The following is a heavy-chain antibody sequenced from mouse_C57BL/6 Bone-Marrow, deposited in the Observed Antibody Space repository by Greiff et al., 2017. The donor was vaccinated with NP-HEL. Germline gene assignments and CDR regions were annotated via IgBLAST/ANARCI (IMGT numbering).Heavy chain of an antibody. CDR1: GYTFTSYW. D-gene: IGHD1-1*01. J-gene: IGHJ2*01. CDR3: ARSRGSSEK. CDR2: IHPNSGST. Sequence: QVQLQQPGAELVKPGASVKLSCKASGYTFTSYWMHWVKQRPGHGLAWIGMIHPNSGSTNYNEKFKSKATLTVDKSSSTAYMQLSSLTSEDSAVYYCARSRGSSEKWGQGTTLTVSS. V-gene: IGHV1-64*01.